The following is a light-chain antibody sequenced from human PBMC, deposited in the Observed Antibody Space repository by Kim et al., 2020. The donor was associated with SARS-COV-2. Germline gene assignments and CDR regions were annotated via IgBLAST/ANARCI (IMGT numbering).Light chain of an antibody. J-gene: IGLJ3*02. V-gene: IGLV1-44*01. CDR1: SSSIGSNT. CDR2: NNN. CDR3: AAWDDSLNGWE. Sequence: QSVLTQPPSASGTPGQRVTISCSGSSSSIGSNTVNWYQQLPGTAPKVVIYNNNQRPSGVPDRFSGSKSGTSASLAISGLQSEDEADYYCAAWDDSLNGWEFGGGTKVTVL.